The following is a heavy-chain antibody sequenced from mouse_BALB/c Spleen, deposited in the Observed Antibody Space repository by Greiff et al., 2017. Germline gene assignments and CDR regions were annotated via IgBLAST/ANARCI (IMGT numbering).Heavy chain of an antibody. J-gene: IGHJ3*01. CDR1: GYTFTSYV. CDR2: INPYNDGT. V-gene: IGHV1-14*01. CDR3: AREGSSAWFAY. Sequence: EVQLQQSGPELVKPGASVKMSCKASGYTFTSYVMHWVKQKPGQGLEWIGYINPYNDGTKYNEKFKGKATLTSDKSSSTAYMELSSLTSEDSAVYYCAREGSSAWFAYWGQGTLVTVSA. D-gene: IGHD3-1*01.